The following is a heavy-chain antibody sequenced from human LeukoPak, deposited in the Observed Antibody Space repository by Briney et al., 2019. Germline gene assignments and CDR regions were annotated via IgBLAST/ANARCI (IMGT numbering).Heavy chain of an antibody. V-gene: IGHV1-8*03. CDR1: GYTFTTYH. D-gene: IGHD4-17*01. Sequence: ASVKVSCKTSGYTFTTYHINWVRQATGQGLEWLGWMNPYNGDRGYAQKFQGRLSITSDTSISTACMELSSLKSDDTAVYFCARTTSLTASGYDCWGQGTLVTVSS. CDR3: ARTTSLTASGYDC. J-gene: IGHJ4*02. CDR2: MNPYNGDR.